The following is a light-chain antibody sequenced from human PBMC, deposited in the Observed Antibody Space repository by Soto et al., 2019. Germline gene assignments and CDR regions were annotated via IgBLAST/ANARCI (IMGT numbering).Light chain of an antibody. CDR1: QSVSSN. Sequence: EIVMTQSPATLSLSPGERATLSCRASQSVSSNLAWYQQKPGQGPRLLIYGASTRATGVPARFSGSGSGTEFTLTISSLQSEDFAVYYCQHYSNWPTFGQGTKVEIK. CDR2: GAS. J-gene: IGKJ1*01. CDR3: QHYSNWPT. V-gene: IGKV3-15*01.